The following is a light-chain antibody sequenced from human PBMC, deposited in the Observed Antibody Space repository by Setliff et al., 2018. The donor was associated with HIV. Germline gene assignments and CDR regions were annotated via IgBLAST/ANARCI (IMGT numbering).Light chain of an antibody. Sequence: QSALTQPASVSGSPGQSITTACTGTSSDVGGYNYVSWYQQRPGKAPKLIIYEVRNRPSGVSNRFSGSKSGNTASLTISGLQAEDEGDYYCSSYAVTNTLPFGTGTKVTVL. CDR3: SSYAVTNTLP. CDR1: SSDVGGYNY. CDR2: EVR. V-gene: IGLV2-14*01. J-gene: IGLJ1*01.